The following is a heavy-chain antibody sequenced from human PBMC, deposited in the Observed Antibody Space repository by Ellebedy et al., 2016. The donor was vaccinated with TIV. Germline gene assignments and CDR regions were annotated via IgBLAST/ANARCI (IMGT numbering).Heavy chain of an antibody. CDR2: INHSGST. Sequence: SETLSLTXAVYGGSFSGYYWSWIRQPPGKGLEWIGEINHSGSTNYNPSLKSRVTISVDTSKNQFSLKLSSVTAADTAVYYCARRIGYCSSTSCYGYYYMDVWGKGTTVTVSS. V-gene: IGHV4-34*01. J-gene: IGHJ6*03. CDR1: GGSFSGYY. CDR3: ARRIGYCSSTSCYGYYYMDV. D-gene: IGHD2-2*01.